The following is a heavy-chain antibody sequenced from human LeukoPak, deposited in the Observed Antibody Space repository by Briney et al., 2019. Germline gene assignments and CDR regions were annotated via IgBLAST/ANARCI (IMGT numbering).Heavy chain of an antibody. D-gene: IGHD6-13*01. CDR1: GFTFSSYA. V-gene: IGHV3-30-3*01. CDR2: ISYDGSNK. J-gene: IGHJ4*02. Sequence: PGGSLRLSCAASGFTFSSYAMHWVRQAPGKGLEWVAVISYDGSNKYYADSVKGRFTISRDNSKNTLYLQMNSLRAEDTAVYYCARGEFRAAAGEGPFDYWGQGTLVTVSS. CDR3: ARGEFRAAAGEGPFDY.